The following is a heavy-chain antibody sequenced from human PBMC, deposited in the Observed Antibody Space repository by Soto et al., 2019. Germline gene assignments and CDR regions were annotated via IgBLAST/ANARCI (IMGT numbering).Heavy chain of an antibody. D-gene: IGHD6-25*01. CDR3: ARAAATDAFDI. Sequence: ASVKVSCKASGYTFTSYAMHWVRQATGQGLEWMGWMNPNSGNTGYAQKFQGRVTMTRNTSISTAYMELSSLRSEDTAVYYCARAAATDAFDIWGQGTMVTVSS. CDR2: MNPNSGNT. V-gene: IGHV1-8*02. J-gene: IGHJ3*02. CDR1: GYTFTSYA.